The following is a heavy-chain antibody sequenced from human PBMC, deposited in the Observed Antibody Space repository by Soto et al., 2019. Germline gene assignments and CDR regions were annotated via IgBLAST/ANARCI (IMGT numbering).Heavy chain of an antibody. CDR3: ARYSSSSAFDI. CDR1: GFTFSSYW. Sequence: LSLTCAASGFTFSSYWMHWVRQAPGKGLVWVSRINSDGSSTSYADSVKGRFTISRDNAKNTLYLQMNSLRAEDTAVYYCARYSSSSAFDIWGQGTMVTVSS. J-gene: IGHJ3*02. V-gene: IGHV3-74*01. D-gene: IGHD6-6*01. CDR2: INSDGSST.